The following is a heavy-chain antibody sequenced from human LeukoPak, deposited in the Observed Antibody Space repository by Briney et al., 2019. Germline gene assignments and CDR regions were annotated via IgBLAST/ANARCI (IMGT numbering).Heavy chain of an antibody. J-gene: IGHJ4*02. CDR3: AKLSFGDSQFDQ. CDR2: TSRSGHT. CDR1: GATRSNHY. V-gene: IGHV4-4*09. Sequence: SETLSLTCTVSGATRSNHYWSWIRQSPGQGLEWLGYTSRSGHTNYNPALKSRVSMSVDNSKNHFSLNLTSVTAADTAIYYCAKLSFGDSQFDQWGQGTLVTVSS. D-gene: IGHD3-10*01.